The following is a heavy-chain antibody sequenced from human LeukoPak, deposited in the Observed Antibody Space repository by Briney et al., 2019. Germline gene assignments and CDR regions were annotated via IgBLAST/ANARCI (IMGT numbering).Heavy chain of an antibody. J-gene: IGHJ4*02. CDR1: GGTFSSYA. CDR3: ARDVSDYVWGSYRTAYFDY. D-gene: IGHD3-16*02. CDR2: IIPIFGTA. Sequence: SVKVSCKASGGTFSSYAISWVRQAPGQGLEWMGGIIPIFGTANYAQKFQGRVTITADESTSTAYMELSSLRSEDTAVYYCARDVSDYVWGSYRTAYFDYWGQGTLVTASS. V-gene: IGHV1-69*13.